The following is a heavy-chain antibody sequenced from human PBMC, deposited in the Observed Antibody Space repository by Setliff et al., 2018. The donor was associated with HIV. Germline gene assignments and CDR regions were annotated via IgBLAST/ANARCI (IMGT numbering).Heavy chain of an antibody. J-gene: IGHJ4*02. CDR2: TDYSGSS. D-gene: IGHD3-10*01. V-gene: IGHV4-39*01. Sequence: SETLSLTCTVSGASIGRRSDCWGWIRQPSGKGLEWIGSTDYSGSSYYNPSLKSRVTIFVDTSKNQFSLKLSSVTAADTSVYYCARHEGIRGVSDYFDYWGQGTLGTVSS. CDR1: GASIGRRSDC. CDR3: ARHEGIRGVSDYFDY.